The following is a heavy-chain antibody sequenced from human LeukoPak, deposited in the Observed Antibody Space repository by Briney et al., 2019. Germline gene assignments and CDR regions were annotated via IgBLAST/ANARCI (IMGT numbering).Heavy chain of an antibody. CDR1: GFTFSSSW. J-gene: IGHJ4*02. Sequence: PGGSLRLSCAASGFTFSSSWMSWVRQAPGKGLEWVANIKHDGTEKYCVDSVKGRFTISRDNAKNSLYLQMNSLRAEDTAVYYCVRSAKTFDYWGQGTLSPSPQ. CDR2: IKHDGTEK. CDR3: VRSAKTFDY. V-gene: IGHV3-7*01.